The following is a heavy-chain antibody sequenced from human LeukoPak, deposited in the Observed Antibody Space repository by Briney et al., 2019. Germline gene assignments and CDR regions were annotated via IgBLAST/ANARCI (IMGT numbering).Heavy chain of an antibody. Sequence: SETLSLTCTVSGGSISNGDHYWSWVRQHPGKGLEWIGHIYYSGSTYYNPSLKSRGIISVETSKNQFSLKLSSVTAADTAVYYCARDYYYDSSGTPFDLWGRGTLVTVSS. CDR1: GGSISNGDHY. J-gene: IGHJ2*01. CDR3: ARDYYYDSSGTPFDL. D-gene: IGHD3-22*01. V-gene: IGHV4-31*03. CDR2: IYYSGST.